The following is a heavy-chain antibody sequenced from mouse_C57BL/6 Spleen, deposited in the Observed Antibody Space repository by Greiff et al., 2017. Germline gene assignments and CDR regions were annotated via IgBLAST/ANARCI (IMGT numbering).Heavy chain of an antibody. CDR1: GYAFSSYW. J-gene: IGHJ1*03. CDR2: IYPGDGDT. Sequence: QVQLQESGAELVKPGASVTISCKASGYAFSSYWMNWVKQRPGKGLEWIGQIYPGDGDTNYNGKFKGKATMTADKSSSTAYMQLSCLTSEDSAVYFCARYAPDWYFDVWGTGTTVTVSS. V-gene: IGHV1-80*01. CDR3: ARYAPDWYFDV. D-gene: IGHD6-5*01.